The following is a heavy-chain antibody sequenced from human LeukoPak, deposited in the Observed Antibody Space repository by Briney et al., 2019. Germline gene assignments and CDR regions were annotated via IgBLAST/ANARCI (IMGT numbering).Heavy chain of an antibody. D-gene: IGHD2-2*01. Sequence: SETLSLTCAVSGYSISSGYYWGWIRQPPGKGLEWIGSIYHSGSTYYNPSLKSRVTISVDTSKNQFSLKLSSVTAADTAVYYCASSVIVVVPAAALSFQHWGQGTLATVSS. V-gene: IGHV4-38-2*01. J-gene: IGHJ1*01. CDR3: ASSVIVVVPAAALSFQH. CDR1: GYSISSGYY. CDR2: IYHSGST.